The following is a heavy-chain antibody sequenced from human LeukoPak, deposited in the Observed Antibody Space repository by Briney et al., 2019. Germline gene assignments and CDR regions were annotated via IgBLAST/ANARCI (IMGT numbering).Heavy chain of an antibody. J-gene: IGHJ6*03. D-gene: IGHD3-3*01. CDR2: MTYDGSKR. CDR3: AKNRRIFGRTLQRHYMDV. CDR1: GFTFSSYG. Sequence: PGGSLRLSCVVSGFTFSSYGMHWVRQAPGKGLEWGAFMTYDGSKRPYADSVKGRFTISRDNSKNTLYLQMDGLRPEDTAVYYCAKNRRIFGRTLQRHYMDVWGKGTTVAVSS. V-gene: IGHV3-30*02.